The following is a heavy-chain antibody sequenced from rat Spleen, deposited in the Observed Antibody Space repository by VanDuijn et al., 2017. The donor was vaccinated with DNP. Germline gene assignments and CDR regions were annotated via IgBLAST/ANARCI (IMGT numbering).Heavy chain of an antibody. CDR2: ISYDGSST. D-gene: IGHD1-1*01. J-gene: IGHJ3*01. Sequence: EVQLVESGGGLVQPGRSLKLSCAASGFTFSSFAMAWVRQAPKKGLEWVATISYDGSSTYYRDSVKGRFTISRDNAKSTLYLQMDSLRSEDTATYYCARQDPLLLTLFAYWGQGTLVTVSS. V-gene: IGHV5-7*01. CDR3: ARQDPLLLTLFAY. CDR1: GFTFSSFA.